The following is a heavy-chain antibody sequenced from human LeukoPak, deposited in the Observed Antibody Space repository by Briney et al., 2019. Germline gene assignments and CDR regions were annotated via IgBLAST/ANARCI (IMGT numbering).Heavy chain of an antibody. D-gene: IGHD3-9*01. V-gene: IGHV4-39*01. CDR2: IYYSGST. Sequence: PSETLSLTCTVSGGSISSTSYYWGWIRQPPGKGLEWIGSIYYSGSTYYNPSLKSRVTISVDTSKNQFSLKLSSVTAADTAVYYCARQERVRLRYFLPDHRHRYYYYMDVWGKGTTVTISS. CDR3: ARQERVRLRYFLPDHRHRYYYYMDV. CDR1: GGSISSTSYY. J-gene: IGHJ6*03.